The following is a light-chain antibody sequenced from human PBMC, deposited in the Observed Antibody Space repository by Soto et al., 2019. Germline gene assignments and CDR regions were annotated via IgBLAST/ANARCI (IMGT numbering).Light chain of an antibody. CDR1: QSVDSNY. CDR3: QQYGRSWT. J-gene: IGKJ1*01. V-gene: IGKV3-20*01. CDR2: GAS. Sequence: EIVLTQSPCTLSLSPGERATLSCRASQSVDSNYLAWYQQKPGQAPRLLIYGASTRATGIADRFSGGGSGTDFTLTISRLEPEDFAVYHCQQYGRSWTFGQGTKVDIK.